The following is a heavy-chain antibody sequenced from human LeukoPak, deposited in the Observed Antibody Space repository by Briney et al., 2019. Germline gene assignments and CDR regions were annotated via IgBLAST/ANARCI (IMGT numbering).Heavy chain of an antibody. CDR1: GYTFTGYY. J-gene: IGHJ3*02. V-gene: IGHV1-2*02. Sequence: GASVEVSCKASGYTFTGYYMHWVRQAPGQGLEWMGWINPNSGGTNYAQKFQGRATMTRDTPISTAYMELSRLRSDDTAVYYCARARTTGTTDDAFDIWGQGTMVTVSS. CDR2: INPNSGGT. CDR3: ARARTTGTTDDAFDI. D-gene: IGHD1-1*01.